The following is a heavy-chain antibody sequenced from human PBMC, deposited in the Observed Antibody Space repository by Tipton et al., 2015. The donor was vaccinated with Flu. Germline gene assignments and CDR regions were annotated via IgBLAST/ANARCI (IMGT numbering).Heavy chain of an antibody. D-gene: IGHD6-13*01. CDR3: ARGVRGIAAAGRATYYLDA. CDR1: GYTFTSYD. V-gene: IGHV1-8*01. Sequence: QLVQSGAEVKKPGASVKVSCKASGYTFTSYDINWVRQATGQGLEWMGWMNPNSGNTGYAQKFQGRVTMTRNTSISTAYMELSGLRSEDTAGYYWARGVRGIAAAGRATYYLDAWGQGTLVTVSS. J-gene: IGHJ4*02. CDR2: MNPNSGNT.